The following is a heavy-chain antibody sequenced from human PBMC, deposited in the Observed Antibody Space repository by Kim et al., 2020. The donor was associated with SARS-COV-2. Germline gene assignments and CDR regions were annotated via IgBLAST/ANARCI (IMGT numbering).Heavy chain of an antibody. J-gene: IGHJ6*03. CDR2: ISSSGSTI. D-gene: IGHD1-26*01. V-gene: IGHV3-48*03. Sequence: GGSLRLSCAASGFTFSSYEMNWVRQAPGKGLEWGSYISSSGSTIYYADSVKGRFTISRDNAKNSLYLQMNSLRAEDTAVYYCARGGWELLDRAYSAYYYYMDVCGKGTTVTVSS. CDR3: ARGGWELLDRAYSAYYYYMDV. CDR1: GFTFSSYE.